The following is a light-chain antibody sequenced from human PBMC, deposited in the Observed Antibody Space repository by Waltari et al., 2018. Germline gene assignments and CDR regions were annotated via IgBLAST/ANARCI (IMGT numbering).Light chain of an antibody. CDR3: CSYATSRNSWV. CDR2: EGR. Sequence: SPGQSITISSTGTSSDVGNYNLVSWYQQHPGKAPRLMIYEGRKRPSGVSNRFSGSKSDNTAFLTISGRQAEDEADYYCCSYATSRNSWVFGGGTKLTVL. CDR1: SSDVGNYNL. V-gene: IGLV2-23*01. J-gene: IGLJ3*02.